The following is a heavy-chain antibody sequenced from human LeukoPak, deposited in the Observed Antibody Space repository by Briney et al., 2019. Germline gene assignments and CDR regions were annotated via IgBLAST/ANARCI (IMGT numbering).Heavy chain of an antibody. CDR3: ARWPPDIVVVPAASFAFDI. J-gene: IGHJ3*02. CDR1: GGSISSYY. CDR2: FYCSGST. V-gene: IGHV4-59*08. Sequence: SETLSLTCTVSGGSISSYYWSWIRQPPGKGLEWIGHFYCSGSTNYNPSLKSRVTISVDTSKNQFSLKLSSVTAADTAVYYCARWPPDIVVVPAASFAFDIWGQGTMVTVSS. D-gene: IGHD2-2*01.